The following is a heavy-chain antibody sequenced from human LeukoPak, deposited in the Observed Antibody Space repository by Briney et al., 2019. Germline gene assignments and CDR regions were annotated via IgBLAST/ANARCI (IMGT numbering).Heavy chain of an antibody. CDR3: AILSYYYGMDV. CDR2: IIPIFGTA. J-gene: IGHJ6*02. CDR1: GGTFSSYA. V-gene: IGHV1-69*01. Sequence: VASVKVSCKASGGTFSSYAISWVRQAPGQGLEWMGGIIPIFGTANYAQKFQGRVTITADESTSTAYMELSSLRSDDTAVYYCAILSYYYGMDVWGQGTTVTVSS. D-gene: IGHD2-15*01.